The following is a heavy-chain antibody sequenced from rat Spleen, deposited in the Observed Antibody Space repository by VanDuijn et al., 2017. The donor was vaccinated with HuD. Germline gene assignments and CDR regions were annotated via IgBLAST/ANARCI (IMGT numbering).Heavy chain of an antibody. CDR1: GFTFSDYA. D-gene: IGHD4-4*01. Sequence: EVQLVESGGGLVQPGRSLKLSCAASGFTFSDYAMAWVRQAPTKGLEWLATISYDGSSTYYRDSVKGRFTISRDNAKNTLYLQMDTLTSGDTATYFCARRGFLSDWYFDFWGPGTMVTVSS. J-gene: IGHJ1*01. V-gene: IGHV5-29*01. CDR3: ARRGFLSDWYFDF. CDR2: ISYDGSST.